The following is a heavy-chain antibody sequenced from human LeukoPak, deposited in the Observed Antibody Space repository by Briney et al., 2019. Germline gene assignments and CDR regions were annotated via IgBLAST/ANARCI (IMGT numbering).Heavy chain of an antibody. J-gene: IGHJ5*02. CDR3: ARGLRFHIGSGNWFDL. CDR2: IDHSGST. V-gene: IGHV4-34*01. CDR1: GGTFRGFF. Sequence: SETLSLTCAVSGGTFRGFFWSWIRQPPGKGPAWIGEIDHSGSTNYDPSLESRGTLSVDTSKNQVSLTLNSVTAADTAVYYCARGLRFHIGSGNWFDLWGQGTLVTVSS. D-gene: IGHD3-10*01.